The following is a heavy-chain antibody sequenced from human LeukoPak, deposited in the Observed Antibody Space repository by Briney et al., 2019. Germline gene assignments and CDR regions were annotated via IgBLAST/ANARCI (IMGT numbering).Heavy chain of an antibody. J-gene: IGHJ5*02. CDR3: TSFSSSWYFDYWFDP. D-gene: IGHD6-13*01. CDR1: GGSISSYY. CDR2: VYYSGSA. Sequence: SETLSLTCTVSGGSISSYYWSWIRQPPGKGLEWIGYVYYSGSAHYNPSLKSRVTISVDTSKNQFSLKLSSVTAADTAVYYCTSFSSSWYFDYWFDPWGQGTLVTVSS. V-gene: IGHV4-59*12.